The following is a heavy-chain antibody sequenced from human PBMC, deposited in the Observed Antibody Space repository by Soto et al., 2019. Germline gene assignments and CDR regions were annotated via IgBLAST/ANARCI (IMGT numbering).Heavy chain of an antibody. J-gene: IGHJ6*03. D-gene: IGHD3-3*01. Sequence: GGSLRLSCAASGFTFSSYAMSWVRQAPGKGLEWVSAISGSGGRPYYADSGKGRLTISRDNSKNTLYLQMNSLRAEDTAVYYCAKTGSITIFGVVDYYYYYMDVWGKGTTVTVSS. CDR2: ISGSGGRP. CDR1: GFTFSSYA. V-gene: IGHV3-23*01. CDR3: AKTGSITIFGVVDYYYYYMDV.